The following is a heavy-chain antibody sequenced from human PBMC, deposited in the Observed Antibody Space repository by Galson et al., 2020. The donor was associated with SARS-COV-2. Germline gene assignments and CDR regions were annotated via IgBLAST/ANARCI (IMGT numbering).Heavy chain of an antibody. CDR1: GYTFTSYD. V-gene: IGHV1-8*01. CDR3: ARVEAQYYYDSSGYSSEHWFDP. J-gene: IGHJ5*02. Sequence: ASVKVSCKASGYTFTSYDINWVRQATGQGLEWMGWMNPNSGNTGYAQKFQGRVTMTRNTSISTAYMELSSLRSEDTAVYYCARVEAQYYYDSSGYSSEHWFDPWGQGTLVTVSS. D-gene: IGHD3-22*01. CDR2: MNPNSGNT.